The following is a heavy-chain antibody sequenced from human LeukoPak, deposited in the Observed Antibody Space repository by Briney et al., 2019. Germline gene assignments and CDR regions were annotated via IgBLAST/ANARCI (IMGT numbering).Heavy chain of an antibody. CDR1: GFTFSNAW. J-gene: IGHJ4*02. Sequence: GGSLRLSCAASGFTFSNAWMSWVRQAPGKGLEWVGRIKSKTDGGTTDYAAPVKGRFTISRDDSKNTLYLQMNSLRAEDTAVYYCAKTAGLIAAAVDYWGQGTLVTVSS. V-gene: IGHV3-15*01. CDR3: AKTAGLIAAAVDY. CDR2: IKSKTDGGTT. D-gene: IGHD6-13*01.